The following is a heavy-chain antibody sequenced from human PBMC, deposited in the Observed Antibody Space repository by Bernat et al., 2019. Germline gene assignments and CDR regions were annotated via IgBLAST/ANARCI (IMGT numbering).Heavy chain of an antibody. CDR1: GGSFSGYY. CDR3: ARGLDYIWGSYRRGRFCWFDP. D-gene: IGHD3-16*02. Sequence: QVQLQQWGAGLLKPSETLSLTCAVYGGSFSGYYWSWIRQPPGKGLEWIGEINHSGSTNYNPSLKSRVTISVDTSKNQFSLKLSSVTAADTAVYYCARGLDYIWGSYRRGRFCWFDPWGQGTLVTVSS. V-gene: IGHV4-34*01. J-gene: IGHJ5*02. CDR2: INHSGST.